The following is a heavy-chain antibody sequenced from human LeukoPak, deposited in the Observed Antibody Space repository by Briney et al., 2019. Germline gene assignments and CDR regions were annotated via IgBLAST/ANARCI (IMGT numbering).Heavy chain of an antibody. J-gene: IGHJ4*02. CDR2: IYYSGST. Sequence: SETLSLTCTVSGGSISSGGYYWSWIRQHPGKGLEWIGYIYYSGSTYYNPSLKSRVTISVDTSKNQFSLKLSSVTAADTAVYYCAGTAYGDPGPFDYWGQGTLVTVSS. D-gene: IGHD4-17*01. V-gene: IGHV4-31*03. CDR1: GGSISSGGYY. CDR3: AGTAYGDPGPFDY.